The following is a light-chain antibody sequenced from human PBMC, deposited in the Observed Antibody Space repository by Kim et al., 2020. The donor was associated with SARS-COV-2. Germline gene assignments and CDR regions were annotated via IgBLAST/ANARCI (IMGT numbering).Light chain of an antibody. V-gene: IGKV2-28*01. J-gene: IGKJ2*03. CDR2: VGL. Sequence: PASTPRGPGKSTRLVNGYNDLVWSLQKPGQTPLLLRYVGLTRASGVPESCSGRGKGTGFTLKISRGEAEDVGVYYSMQAQQPPYSFGQGTKLEI. CDR3: MQAQQPPYS. CDR1: KSTRLVNGYND.